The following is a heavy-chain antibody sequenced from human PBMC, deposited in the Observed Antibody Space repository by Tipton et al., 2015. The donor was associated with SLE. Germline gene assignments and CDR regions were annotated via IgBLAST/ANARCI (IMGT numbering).Heavy chain of an antibody. CDR1: GFNFTKYR. V-gene: IGHV3-23*01. Sequence: SLRLSCVGSGFNFTKYRMSWIRQAPGKGLEWVSSVSSSGDTTYYADSVKGRFTISRDNSNNALFLQMSGLRVDDTALYYCAKELMTGHPGPYFDSWGQGSLVTVSS. D-gene: IGHD3-9*01. J-gene: IGHJ4*02. CDR3: AKELMTGHPGPYFDS. CDR2: VSSSGDTT.